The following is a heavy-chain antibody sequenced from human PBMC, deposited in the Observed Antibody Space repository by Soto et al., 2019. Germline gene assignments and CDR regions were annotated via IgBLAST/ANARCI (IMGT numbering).Heavy chain of an antibody. Sequence: EVLLVQSGAEVRRPGESLKISCQASGYPFSTYWIGWVRQRAGKGLAWLGIIYPDDSDTRYSPSFQGQVTMSVDKSITTAYRQWSSLRASDTAVYYCARRGAVVIGGTHYPYGGFDIWGQGAMVTVSS. CDR3: ARRGAVVIGGTHYPYGGFDI. D-gene: IGHD2-15*01. J-gene: IGHJ3*02. V-gene: IGHV5-51*03. CDR2: IYPDDSDT. CDR1: GYPFSTYW.